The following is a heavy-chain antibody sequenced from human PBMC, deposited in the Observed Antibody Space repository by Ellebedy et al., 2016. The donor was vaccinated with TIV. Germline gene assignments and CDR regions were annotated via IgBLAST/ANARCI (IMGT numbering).Heavy chain of an antibody. J-gene: IGHJ4*01. V-gene: IGHV3-7*01. CDR2: IKQDGSEK. CDR1: GFSFSIYW. Sequence: GESLKISCAASGFSFSIYWMSWVRQAPGKGLECVANIKQDGSEKSYVDSVKGRFTISRDNAKNSLYLQMNSLRAEDTAVYYCSRHTEYALDYWGHGALVTVSS. CDR3: SRHTEYALDY. D-gene: IGHD2-2*01.